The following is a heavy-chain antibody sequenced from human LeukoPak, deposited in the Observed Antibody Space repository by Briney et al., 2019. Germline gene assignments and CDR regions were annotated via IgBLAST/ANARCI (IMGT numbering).Heavy chain of an antibody. V-gene: IGHV4-34*01. CDR2: INHSGST. CDR3: ARGHPALGVLRFLEWLFYMDV. Sequence: PSETLSLTCAVYGGSFSGYHWSWIRQPPGKGLEWIGEINHSGSTNYNPSLKSRVTISVDTSKNQFSLKLSSVTAADTAVYYCARGHPALGVLRFLEWLFYMDVWGKGTTVTVSS. J-gene: IGHJ6*03. CDR1: GGSFSGYH. D-gene: IGHD3-3*01.